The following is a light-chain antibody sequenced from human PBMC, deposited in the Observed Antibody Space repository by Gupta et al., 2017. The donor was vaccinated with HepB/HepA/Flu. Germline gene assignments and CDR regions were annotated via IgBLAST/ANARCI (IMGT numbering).Light chain of an antibody. CDR3: MQGLKGLT. Sequence: DIVMTQSPRSLSATPGEPASISCRSSQSLLHSNGYTYLEWYLQKPGQPPQLLIYMGSHRASGVPDRFSGSGSGTDFTLKISRVEAEDVGVYYCMQGLKGLTFGGGTQVEIK. CDR1: QSLLHSNGYTY. V-gene: IGKV2-28*01. J-gene: IGKJ4*01. CDR2: MGS.